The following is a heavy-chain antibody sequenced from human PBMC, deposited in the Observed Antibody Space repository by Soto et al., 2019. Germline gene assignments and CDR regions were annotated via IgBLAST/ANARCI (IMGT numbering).Heavy chain of an antibody. D-gene: IGHD6-13*01. CDR3: ARDNGIAGSFDP. V-gene: IGHV3-48*02. Sequence: GGSLRLSCAASGFTFRSYSMNWVRQAPGKGLEWVSYISISGTAIYCADSVKGRFTISRDDAKNSLYLQMNSRRDEDTSVYYCARDNGIAGSFDPWGQ. CDR1: GFTFRSYS. CDR2: ISISGTAI. J-gene: IGHJ5*02.